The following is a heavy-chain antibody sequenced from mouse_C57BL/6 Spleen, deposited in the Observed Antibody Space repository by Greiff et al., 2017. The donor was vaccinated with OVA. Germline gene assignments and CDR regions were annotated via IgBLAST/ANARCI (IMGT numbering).Heavy chain of an antibody. D-gene: IGHD2-1*01. J-gene: IGHJ2*01. CDR1: GYTFTSYW. CDR3: ARSGNYVDG. Sequence: QVQLQQPGAELVKPGASVKMSCKASGYTFTSYWITWVKQRPGQGLEWIGEIYPGSGSTNYNEKFKRKATLTVDTSSSTAYMQLSSLTFEDSAIYYCARSGNYVDGWGQGTTLTVSS. CDR2: IYPGSGST. V-gene: IGHV1-55*01.